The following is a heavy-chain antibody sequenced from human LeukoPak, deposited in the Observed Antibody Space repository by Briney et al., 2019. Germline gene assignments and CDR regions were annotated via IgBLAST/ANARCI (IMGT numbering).Heavy chain of an antibody. Sequence: GGSLRLSCAASGFTFSSYWMSWVRQAPGKGLEWVSGINWNGGSTGYADSVKGRFTISRDNAKNSLYLQMNSLRAEDTALYHCARALLGVGAFDIWGQGTMVTVSS. CDR3: ARALLGVGAFDI. CDR1: GFTFSSYW. CDR2: INWNGGST. V-gene: IGHV3-20*01. D-gene: IGHD2-8*02. J-gene: IGHJ3*02.